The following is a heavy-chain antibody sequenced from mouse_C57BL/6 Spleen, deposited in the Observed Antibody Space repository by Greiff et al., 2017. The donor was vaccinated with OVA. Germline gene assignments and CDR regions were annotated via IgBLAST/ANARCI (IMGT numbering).Heavy chain of an antibody. J-gene: IGHJ3*01. CDR3: ARNDYDLAWFAY. CDR2: INSDGGST. V-gene: IGHV5-2*01. D-gene: IGHD2-4*01. CDR1: EYEFPSHD. Sequence: EVMLVESGGGLVQPGESLKLSCESNEYEFPSHDMSWVRKTPEKRLELVAAINSDGGSTYYPDTMERRFIISRDNTKKTLYLQMSSLRAEDTAVYYCARNDYDLAWFAYWGQGTLVTVSA.